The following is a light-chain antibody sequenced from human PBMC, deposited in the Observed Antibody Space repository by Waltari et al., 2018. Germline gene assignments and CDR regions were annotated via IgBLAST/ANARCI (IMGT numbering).Light chain of an antibody. V-gene: IGKV3-15*01. CDR3: QQYHNWPPWA. J-gene: IGKJ1*01. Sequence: DIVMTQSPATLSVSPGDRATPSCRASQSVGNNLAWYQQRPGQAPRPLLYGASSRATGIPARFSGSGSGTDFTLTINSLQPEDFALYYCQQYHNWPPWAFGQGTKVEIK. CDR2: GAS. CDR1: QSVGNN.